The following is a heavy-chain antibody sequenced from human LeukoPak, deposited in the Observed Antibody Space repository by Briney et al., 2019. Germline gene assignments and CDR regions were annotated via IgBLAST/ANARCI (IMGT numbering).Heavy chain of an antibody. Sequence: SSETLSLTCTVSGDSISSGDYYWSWIRQPAGKGLGRISSSGSTNYNPSLKSRVTISVDTSKNQFSLRLSSVTAADTAVYYCARGPGYYGSGSYPSVYWGQGTLVTVSS. CDR1: GDSISSGDYY. V-gene: IGHV4-61*02. CDR2: ISSSGST. J-gene: IGHJ4*02. D-gene: IGHD3-10*01. CDR3: ARGPGYYGSGSYPSVY.